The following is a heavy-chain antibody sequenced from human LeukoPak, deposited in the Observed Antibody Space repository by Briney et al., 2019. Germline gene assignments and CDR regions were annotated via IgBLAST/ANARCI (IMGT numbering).Heavy chain of an antibody. V-gene: IGHV4-30-2*01. CDR1: GGSISSGGYS. J-gene: IGHJ4*02. D-gene: IGHD4-17*01. Sequence: PSETLSLTCAVSGGSISSGGYSWSWIRQPPGKGLEWIGYIYHSGSTYYNPSLKSRVTISVDRSKNQFSLKLSSVTAADTAVYYCARANYGETFDYWGQGTLVTVSS. CDR3: ARANYGETFDY. CDR2: IYHSGST.